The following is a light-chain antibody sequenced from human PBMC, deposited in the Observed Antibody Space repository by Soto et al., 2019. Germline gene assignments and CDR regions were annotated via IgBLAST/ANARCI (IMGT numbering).Light chain of an antibody. J-gene: IGLJ1*01. Sequence: QSALTQPASVSGSPGQSVTISCTGTSDDVGGYNYVSWYRHHPGKAPQLMIYEVSKRPSGVPNRLSGSKSDNTASLTISGLQAEDEADYYCSSYTSSSNLVLGTGTKVT. CDR1: SDDVGGYNY. CDR2: EVS. V-gene: IGLV2-14*01. CDR3: SSYTSSSNLV.